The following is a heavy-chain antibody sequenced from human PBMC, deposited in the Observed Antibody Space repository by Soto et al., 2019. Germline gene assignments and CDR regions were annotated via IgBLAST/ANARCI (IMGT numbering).Heavy chain of an antibody. CDR1: GFTFNRYA. V-gene: IGHV3-23*01. CDR3: EKAQGGSYFDY. Sequence: GGSLRLSCAASGFTFNRYAMSWVRQAPGKGLEWVSAITSSGENTDYANAVKGRFTISRDNSKNMLYLQMNNLRAEDTAVYYCEKAQGGSYFDYWGQGTLVTVSS. D-gene: IGHD2-15*01. CDR2: ITSSGENT. J-gene: IGHJ4*02.